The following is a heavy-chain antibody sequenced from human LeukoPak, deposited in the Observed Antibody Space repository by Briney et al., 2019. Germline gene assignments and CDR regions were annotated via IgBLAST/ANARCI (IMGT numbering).Heavy chain of an antibody. J-gene: IGHJ6*02. D-gene: IGHD2-2*02. Sequence: GRSLRLSCAATGFSFKDYGMHWVRQPPGKGLEWVSGISWNGGSTDYADSVKGRFTISRDNAKNSLYLQLSSLRPEDTALYYCAKHLRATNTYTFFGLDVWGQGTTVTVAS. CDR3: AKHLRATNTYTFFGLDV. V-gene: IGHV3-9*01. CDR1: GFSFKDYG. CDR2: ISWNGGST.